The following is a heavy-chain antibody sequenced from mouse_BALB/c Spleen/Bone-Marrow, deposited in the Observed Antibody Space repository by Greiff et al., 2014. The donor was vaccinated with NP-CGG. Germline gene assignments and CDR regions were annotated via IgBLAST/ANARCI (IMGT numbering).Heavy chain of an antibody. Sequence: VQLQQSGAELVKPGASVKLTCTGSGFNIKVTYMHWVKQRPEQGLEWIGRIDAANGNSKYDPKFQGKATITADTSSNTGYLQLSSLTSEDTAVYYCARYGYWGQGTSVTVSS. V-gene: IGHV14-3*02. J-gene: IGHJ4*01. CDR2: IDAANGNS. CDR1: GFNIKVTY. D-gene: IGHD1-1*02. CDR3: ARYGY.